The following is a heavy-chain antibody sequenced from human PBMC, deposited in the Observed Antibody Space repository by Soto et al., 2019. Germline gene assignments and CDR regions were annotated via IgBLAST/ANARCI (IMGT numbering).Heavy chain of an antibody. CDR3: AKGGAQLVVFSHYFDY. Sequence: EVQLLESGGGLVQPGGSLRLSCAASGFTFSSYGMSWVRQAPGKGLEWVSAISGSGGSTYNADSVKGRFTISRDNANNTLYLQMNSLRAEDTAVYYCAKGGAQLVVFSHYFDYWGEGPLVTVSS. D-gene: IGHD2-15*01. CDR1: GFTFSSYG. J-gene: IGHJ4*02. CDR2: ISGSGGST. V-gene: IGHV3-23*01.